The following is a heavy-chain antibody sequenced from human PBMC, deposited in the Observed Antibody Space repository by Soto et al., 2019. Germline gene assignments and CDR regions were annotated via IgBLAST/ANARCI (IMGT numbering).Heavy chain of an antibody. CDR2: IIPIFGTA. J-gene: IGHJ5*02. D-gene: IGHD3-16*02. V-gene: IGHV1-69*13. CDR3: ASAGPYDYVWGSYPPFDP. Sequence: ASVKVSCKASGGTFSSYAISWVRQAPGQGLEWMGGIIPIFGTANYAQKFQGRVTITADESTSTAYMELSSLRSEDTAVYYCASAGPYDYVWGSYPPFDPWGQGTLVTVSS. CDR1: GGTFSSYA.